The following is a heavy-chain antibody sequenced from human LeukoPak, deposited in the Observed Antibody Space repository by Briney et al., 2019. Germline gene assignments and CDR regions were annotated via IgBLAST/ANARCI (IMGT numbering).Heavy chain of an antibody. CDR2: ISYDGSNK. D-gene: IGHD3-22*01. V-gene: IGHV3-30-3*01. J-gene: IGHJ4*02. CDR1: GFTFSSYA. Sequence: QAGGSLRLSCAASGFTFSSYAMHWVRQAPGKGLEWVAVISYDGSNKYYADSVKGRFTISRDNSKNTLYLQMNSLRAEDTAVYYCAKDRLGYDSSGYYFGLDYWGQGTLVTVSS. CDR3: AKDRLGYDSSGYYFGLDY.